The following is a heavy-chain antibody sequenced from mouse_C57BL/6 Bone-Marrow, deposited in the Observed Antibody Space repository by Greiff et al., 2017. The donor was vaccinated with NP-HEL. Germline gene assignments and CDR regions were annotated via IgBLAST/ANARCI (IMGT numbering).Heavy chain of an antibody. CDR1: GFTFSDFY. J-gene: IGHJ1*03. V-gene: IGHV7-1*01. CDR3: ARDGQPYYSNYDWYFDV. CDR2: SRNKANDYTT. D-gene: IGHD2-5*01. Sequence: EVNLVESGGGLVQSGRSLRLSCATSGFTFSDFYMEWVRQAPGKGLEWIAASRNKANDYTTEYSASVKGRFIVSRDTSQSILYLQMNALRAEDTAIYYCARDGQPYYSNYDWYFDVWGTGTTVTVSS.